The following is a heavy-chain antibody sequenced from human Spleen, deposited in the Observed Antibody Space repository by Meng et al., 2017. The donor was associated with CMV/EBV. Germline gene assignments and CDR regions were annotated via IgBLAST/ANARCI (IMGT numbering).Heavy chain of an antibody. CDR1: GFNVNSNY. CDR2: IYSSGRT. CDR3: AGYPQTYPYSNSS. J-gene: IGHJ4*02. D-gene: IGHD6-13*01. V-gene: IGHV3-53*01. Sequence: GESLKISCAASGFNVNSNYMSWVRQDPGKGLDCVSVIYSSGRTYYADSVKGRFTISRDNSKNRLYLQMNSLRAEDTAMYYCAGYPQTYPYSNSSWGQGTLVTVSS.